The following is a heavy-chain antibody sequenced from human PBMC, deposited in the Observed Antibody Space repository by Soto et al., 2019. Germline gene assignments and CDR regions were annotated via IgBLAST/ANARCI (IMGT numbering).Heavy chain of an antibody. Sequence: QVPLQQSGPGLVEPSQTLSLTCAVSGGSISSEYFHWTWIRQSPGKRLEWIGYIHYTGSIMYNPSFKSRLTMAVDTTKNQFSLQLTSVTAADTAVYFCAREDDGGDRDYYGLDVWGQGTTVTVSS. CDR1: GGSISSEYFH. CDR2: IHYTGSI. V-gene: IGHV4-30-4*08. D-gene: IGHD2-21*02. J-gene: IGHJ6*02. CDR3: AREDDGGDRDYYGLDV.